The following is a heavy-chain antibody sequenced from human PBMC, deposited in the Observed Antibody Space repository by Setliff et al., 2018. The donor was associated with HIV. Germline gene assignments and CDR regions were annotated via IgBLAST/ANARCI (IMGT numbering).Heavy chain of an antibody. Sequence: SVKVSCKASGYTFTYRYLHWVRQAPGQALEWMGWITPFNGNTNYAQKFQDRVTITRDRSMSTAYMELSSLRSEDTAMYYCATSTDSGADAFDIWGQGTMVTVSS. CDR3: ATSTDSGADAFDI. CDR2: ITPFNGNT. CDR1: GYTFTYRY. V-gene: IGHV1-45*02. J-gene: IGHJ3*02. D-gene: IGHD3-10*01.